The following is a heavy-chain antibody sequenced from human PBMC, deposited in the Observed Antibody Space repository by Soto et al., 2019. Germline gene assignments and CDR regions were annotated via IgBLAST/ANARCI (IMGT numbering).Heavy chain of an antibody. J-gene: IGHJ4*02. V-gene: IGHV4-34*01. Sequence: PSETLSLTCAVYGGSFSGYYWSWILQPPWKGLEWIGEINHSGSTNYNPSLKSRVTISVDTSKNQFSLKLSSVTAADTAVYYCARGYCSGGSCYSGFAFIDYWGQGTLVTVSS. D-gene: IGHD2-15*01. CDR1: GGSFSGYY. CDR2: INHSGST. CDR3: ARGYCSGGSCYSGFAFIDY.